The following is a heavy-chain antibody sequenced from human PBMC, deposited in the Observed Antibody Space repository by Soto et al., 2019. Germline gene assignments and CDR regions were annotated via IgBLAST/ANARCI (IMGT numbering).Heavy chain of an antibody. CDR1: GFTVSSNY. V-gene: IGHV3-53*01. J-gene: IGHJ2*01. D-gene: IGHD1-26*01. CDR2: IYRDDIT. Sequence: EVQLVESGGGLIQPGGSLRLSCAASGFTVSSNYMSWVRQAPGKGLEWVSIIYRDDITYYADSVKGRFTISRDHSKNTVSLQMNSLRAEDTAVYYCARPSGSNYVGYFDLWGRGTLVAVPA. CDR3: ARPSGSNYVGYFDL.